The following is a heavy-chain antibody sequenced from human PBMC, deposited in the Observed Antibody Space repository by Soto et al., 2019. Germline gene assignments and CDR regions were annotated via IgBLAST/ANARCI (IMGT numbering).Heavy chain of an antibody. Sequence: RLSCAASGFTFSSYGMHWVRQAPGKGLEWVAVIWYDGSNKYYADSVKGRFTISRDNSKNTLYPQMNSLRAEDTAVYYCARDSRIAARPGGFDYWGQGTLVTVSS. J-gene: IGHJ4*02. CDR3: ARDSRIAARPGGFDY. CDR1: GFTFSSYG. CDR2: IWYDGSNK. V-gene: IGHV3-33*01. D-gene: IGHD6-6*01.